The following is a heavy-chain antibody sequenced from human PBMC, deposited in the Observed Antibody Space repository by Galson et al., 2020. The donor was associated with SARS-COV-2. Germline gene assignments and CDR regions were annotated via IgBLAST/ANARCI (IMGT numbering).Heavy chain of an antibody. CDR3: GQYGQYMRDV. D-gene: IGHD3-10*01. CDR1: GYTFTDYA. CDR2: IGGDGNNT. J-gene: IGHJ4*02. Sequence: GESLKISCTASGYTFTDYAIKWARQAPGKGLEWVTIIGGDGNNTHYADSVVGRFTISRDNSKNMAYLQMNNLGVEDTAVYYCGQYGQYMRDVWGQGTLVTVSS. V-gene: IGHV3-23*01.